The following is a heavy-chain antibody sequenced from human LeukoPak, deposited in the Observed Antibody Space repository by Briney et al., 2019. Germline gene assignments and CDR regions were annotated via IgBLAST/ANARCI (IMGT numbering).Heavy chain of an antibody. V-gene: IGHV3-74*01. J-gene: IGHJ6*02. Sequence: GGSLRLSCAASGFTFSSYWMHWVRQAPGKGLVWVSRINSDGSSTSYADSVKGRFTISRDNAKNSLNLQMNSLRAEDTAVYYCARFLDYYYGMDVWGQGTTVTVSS. CDR2: INSDGSST. CDR1: GFTFSSYW. CDR3: ARFLDYYYGMDV.